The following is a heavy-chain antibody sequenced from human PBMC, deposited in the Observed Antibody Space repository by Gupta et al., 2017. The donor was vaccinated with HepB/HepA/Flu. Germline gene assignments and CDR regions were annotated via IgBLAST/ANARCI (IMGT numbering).Heavy chain of an antibody. CDR1: GFTFSSYG. V-gene: IGHV3-33*01. Sequence: QVQLVESGGGVVQPGRSLRLSCAASGFTFSSYGMHWVRQAPGKGLEGVAVIWYDGSNKYYADSGKGRFTISRDNYKNTRYLQMNSLRAEETAVYYCARGWEGSYGYTFFFDYGGQGTLVTVSS. CDR3: ARGWEGSYGYTFFFDY. D-gene: IGHD5-18*01. J-gene: IGHJ4*02. CDR2: IWYDGSNK.